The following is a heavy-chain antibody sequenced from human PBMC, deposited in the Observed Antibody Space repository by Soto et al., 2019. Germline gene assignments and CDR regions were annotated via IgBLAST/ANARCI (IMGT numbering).Heavy chain of an antibody. CDR1: AYSYTSYG. CDR2: ISAYNGQT. V-gene: IGHV1-18*01. CDR3: ARDGRKELWAEGLNAMDV. Sequence: QVQLVQSGPEVKKPGASVNVSCKASAYSYTSYGISWVRQAPGQGLKWMGWISAYNGQTNYAQKFRGRVTFTTDASTSTAFMQLRSLRSDDTAMYYCARDGRKELWAEGLNAMDVWGQGTTVTV. J-gene: IGHJ6*02. D-gene: IGHD3-16*01.